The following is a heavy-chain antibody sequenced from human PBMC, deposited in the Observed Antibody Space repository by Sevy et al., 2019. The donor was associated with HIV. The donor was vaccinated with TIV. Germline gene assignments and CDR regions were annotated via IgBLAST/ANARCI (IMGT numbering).Heavy chain of an antibody. CDR3: AGFGELESGY. Sequence: SETLSLTCAVYWTWVRQPPGKGLEGIGEITHRGTTNYNPSLKSRVTISVDTSKNRFSLRLRSVTAADTAVYYCAGFGELESGYWGQGSLGTVSS. V-gene: IGHV4-34*01. CDR2: ITHRGTT. D-gene: IGHD3-10*01. J-gene: IGHJ4*01.